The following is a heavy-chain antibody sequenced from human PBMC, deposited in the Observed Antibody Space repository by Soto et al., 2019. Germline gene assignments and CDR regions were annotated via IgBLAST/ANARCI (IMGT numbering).Heavy chain of an antibody. CDR3: ATYRGDYVGNWFDP. CDR2: IPHSGST. Sequence: QLQLQESGSGLVKPSQTLSLTCAVSGGSISSAGYFWTWIRQPPGKGLEWIGYIPHSGSTYYNPSPKSRVTIAIDTSKNQFSLKLSSVTAADTAVYYCATYRGDYVGNWFDPWGQGTLVTVSS. V-gene: IGHV4-30-2*01. CDR1: GGSISSAGYF. D-gene: IGHD4-17*01. J-gene: IGHJ5*02.